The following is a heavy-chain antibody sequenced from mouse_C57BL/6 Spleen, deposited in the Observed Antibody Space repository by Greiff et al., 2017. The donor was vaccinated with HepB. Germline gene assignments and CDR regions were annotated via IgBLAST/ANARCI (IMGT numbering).Heavy chain of an antibody. CDR1: GFTFSSYG. D-gene: IGHD4-1*01. J-gene: IGHJ2*01. Sequence: VQLKESGGDLVKPGGSLKLSCAASGFTFSSYGMSWVRQTPDKRLEWVATISSGGSYTYYPDSVKGRFTISRDNAKNTLYLQMSSLKSEDTAMYYGARDWDGFDYWGQGTTLTVSS. CDR3: ARDWDGFDY. V-gene: IGHV5-6*01. CDR2: ISSGGSYT.